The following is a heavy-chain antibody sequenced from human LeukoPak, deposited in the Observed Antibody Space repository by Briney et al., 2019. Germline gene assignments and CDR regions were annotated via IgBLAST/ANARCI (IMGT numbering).Heavy chain of an antibody. CDR1: GFTVSSNY. D-gene: IGHD2-2*01. V-gene: IGHV3-53*01. CDR2: IYSGGST. CDR3: ATAAARHHDAFDI. Sequence: GGSLRLSCAASGFTVSSNYMSWVRQAPGKGLEWVSVIYSGGSTYYADSVKGRFTISRDNSKNTLYLQMNSLRAEDTAVYYCATAAARHHDAFDIWGQGTMVTVSS. J-gene: IGHJ3*02.